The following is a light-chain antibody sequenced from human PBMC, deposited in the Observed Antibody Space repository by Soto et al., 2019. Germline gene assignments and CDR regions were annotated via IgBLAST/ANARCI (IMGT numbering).Light chain of an antibody. J-gene: IGKJ5*01. Sequence: EIVLTQSPGTLSLSPGERATLSCRASQSVSSSYLAWYQQKPGQAPRLLIYGASSRATGIPDRFSGSGSGTDFTLTISRLEPEDFVVYYCQQYGSSAITFGLGTRLEIK. CDR1: QSVSSSY. V-gene: IGKV3-20*01. CDR3: QQYGSSAIT. CDR2: GAS.